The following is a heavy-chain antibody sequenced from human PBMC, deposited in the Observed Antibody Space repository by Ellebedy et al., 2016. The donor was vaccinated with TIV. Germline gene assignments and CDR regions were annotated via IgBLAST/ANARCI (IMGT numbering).Heavy chain of an antibody. J-gene: IGHJ6*02. CDR3: ARDIVVVPAVPQRAHYYYGMDV. D-gene: IGHD2-2*01. Sequence: ASVKVSCKASGYTFTSYYIYWVRQAPGQGLEWMGRINPSGGSTSYAQKFQGRVTITRDTSASTAYMELSSLRSEDTAVYYCARDIVVVPAVPQRAHYYYGMDVWGQGTTVTVSS. CDR2: INPSGGST. V-gene: IGHV1-46*01. CDR1: GYTFTSYY.